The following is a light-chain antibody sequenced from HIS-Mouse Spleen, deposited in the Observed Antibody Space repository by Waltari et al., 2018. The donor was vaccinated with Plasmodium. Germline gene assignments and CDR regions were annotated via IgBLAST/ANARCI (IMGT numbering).Light chain of an antibody. V-gene: IGKV3-20*01. Sequence: EIVLTQSPGTLSLSPGERATLPCRASQSVSSSYLAWYQQKPGQAPRLLIYGASSRAPGIPDRFSGSGSGTDFTLTISRMEPEDFSVYYCQPYGSAPDTFGQGTKLESK. CDR1: QSVSSSY. CDR2: GAS. CDR3: QPYGSAPDT. J-gene: IGKJ2*01.